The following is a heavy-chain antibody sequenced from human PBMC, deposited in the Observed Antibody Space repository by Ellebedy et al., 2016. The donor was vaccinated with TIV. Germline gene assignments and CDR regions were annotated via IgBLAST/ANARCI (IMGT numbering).Heavy chain of an antibody. Sequence: PGGSLRLSCEASESTFSSYGMSWVRQAPGKGLEWVSSISTTDGTHYADSVKGRFTISRDNTKNSLYLQMNSLRAEDTAVYYCAKDLSTVTSVLSTEFDYWGQGTQVTVSS. CDR3: AKDLSTVTSVLSTEFDY. D-gene: IGHD4-17*01. V-gene: IGHV3-23*01. CDR1: ESTFSSYG. CDR2: ISTTDGT. J-gene: IGHJ4*02.